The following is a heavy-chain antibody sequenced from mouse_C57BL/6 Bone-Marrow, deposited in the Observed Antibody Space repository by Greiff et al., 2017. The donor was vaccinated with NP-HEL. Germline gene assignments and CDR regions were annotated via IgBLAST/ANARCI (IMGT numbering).Heavy chain of an antibody. CDR3: ARRKAYYSNYDAMDY. CDR2: ISNLAYSI. J-gene: IGHJ4*01. Sequence: EVKVVESGGGLVQPGGSLKLSCAASGFTFSDYGMAWVRQAPRKGPEWVAFISNLAYSIYYADTVTGRFTISRENAKNTLYLEMSSLRSEDTAMYYCARRKAYYSNYDAMDYWGQGTSVTVSS. V-gene: IGHV5-15*01. CDR1: GFTFSDYG. D-gene: IGHD2-5*01.